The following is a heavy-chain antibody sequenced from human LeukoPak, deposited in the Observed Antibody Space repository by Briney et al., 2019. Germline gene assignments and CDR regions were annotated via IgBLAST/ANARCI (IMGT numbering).Heavy chain of an antibody. CDR3: AKDTGYSSGASDY. CDR2: INQDGSVK. J-gene: IGHJ4*02. V-gene: IGHV3-7*01. D-gene: IGHD6-19*01. Sequence: GGSLRLSCAASGFIFTTYWMSWVRQAPGKGLEWVANINQDGSVKYYVDSVKGRFTVSRDNAKNSLYLQMSSLRAEDTAVYYCAKDTGYSSGASDYWGQGTLVTVSS. CDR1: GFIFTTYW.